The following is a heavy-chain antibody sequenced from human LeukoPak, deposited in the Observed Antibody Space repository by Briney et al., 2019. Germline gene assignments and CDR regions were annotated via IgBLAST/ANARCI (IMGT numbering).Heavy chain of an antibody. D-gene: IGHD2-2*02. CDR3: ARVCSSTSCYTKGFVDY. CDR2: IYTSGST. J-gene: IGHJ4*02. Sequence: PSETLSLTCTVSGGSISSGSYYWSWIRRPAGKGLEWIGRIYTSGSTNYNPSLKSRVTISVDTSKNQFSLKLSSVTAADTAVYYCARVCSSTSCYTKGFVDYWGQGTLVTVSS. V-gene: IGHV4-61*02. CDR1: GGSISSGSYY.